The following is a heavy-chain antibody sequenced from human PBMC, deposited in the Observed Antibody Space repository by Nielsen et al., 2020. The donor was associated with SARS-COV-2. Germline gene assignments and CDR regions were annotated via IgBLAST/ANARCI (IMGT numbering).Heavy chain of an antibody. CDR3: AKESRQQPV. CDR2: ISSSSSYI. CDR1: GFTFSSYS. D-gene: IGHD6-13*01. J-gene: IGHJ4*02. V-gene: IGHV3-21*04. Sequence: GESLKISCAASGFTFSSYSMNWVRQAPGKGLEWVSSISSSSSYIYYADSVKGRFTISRDNSKNTLYLQMNSLRAEDTAVYYCAKESRQQPVWGQGTLVTVSS.